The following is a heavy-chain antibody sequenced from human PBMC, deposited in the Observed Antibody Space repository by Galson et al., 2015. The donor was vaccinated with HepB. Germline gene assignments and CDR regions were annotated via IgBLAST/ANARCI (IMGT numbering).Heavy chain of an antibody. V-gene: IGHV1-3*01. Sequence: SVKVSCKASGYTFTSYAMHWVRQAPGQRLEWKGWINAGNGNTKYSQKFQGRVTITRDTSASTAYMELSSLRSEDTAVYYCATHSSGWYSYYFDYWGQGTLVTVSS. J-gene: IGHJ4*02. D-gene: IGHD6-19*01. CDR2: INAGNGNT. CDR1: GYTFTSYA. CDR3: ATHSSGWYSYYFDY.